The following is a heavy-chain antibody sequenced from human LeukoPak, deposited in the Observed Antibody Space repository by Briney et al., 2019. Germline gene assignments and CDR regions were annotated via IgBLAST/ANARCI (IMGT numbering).Heavy chain of an antibody. CDR3: ARCARRITISGVVTRGIAFDI. J-gene: IGHJ3*02. CDR2: INHSGST. V-gene: IGHV4-34*01. Sequence: SETLSLTCAVYGGSFSGYYWSWIRQPPGKGLEWIGEINHSGSTNYNPSLKSRVTISVDTSKNQFSLKLSSVTAADTAVYYCARCARRITISGVVTRGIAFDIWGQGTMVTVSS. D-gene: IGHD3-3*01. CDR1: GGSFSGYY.